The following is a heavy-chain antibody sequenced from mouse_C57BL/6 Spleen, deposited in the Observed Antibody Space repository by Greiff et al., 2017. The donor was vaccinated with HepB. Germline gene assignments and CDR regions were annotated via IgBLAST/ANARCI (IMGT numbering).Heavy chain of an antibody. J-gene: IGHJ4*01. CDR1: GYTFTDYN. Sequence: VQLQQSGPELVKPGASVKMSCKASGYTFTDYNMHWVKQSHGKSLEWIGYINPNNGGTSYNQKFKGKATLTVNKSSSTAYMELRSLTSEDSAVYYCARSIYVNYGYYYAMDYWGQGTSVTVSS. CDR2: INPNNGGT. V-gene: IGHV1-22*01. CDR3: ARSIYVNYGYYYAMDY. D-gene: IGHD2-1*01.